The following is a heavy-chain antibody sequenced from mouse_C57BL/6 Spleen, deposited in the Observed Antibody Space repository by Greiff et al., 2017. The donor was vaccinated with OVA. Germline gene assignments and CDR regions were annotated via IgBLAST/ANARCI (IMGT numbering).Heavy chain of an antibody. V-gene: IGHV1-26*01. Sequence: EVQLQQSGPELVKPGASVKISCKASGYTFTDYYMNWVKQSHGKSLEWIGDINPNNGGTSYNQKFKGKATLTVDKSSSTAYMELRSLISEDSAVYYCARKSGIYYDYDGFAYWGQGTLVTVSA. CDR3: ARKSGIYYDYDGFAY. D-gene: IGHD2-4*01. CDR2: INPNNGGT. CDR1: GYTFTDYY. J-gene: IGHJ3*01.